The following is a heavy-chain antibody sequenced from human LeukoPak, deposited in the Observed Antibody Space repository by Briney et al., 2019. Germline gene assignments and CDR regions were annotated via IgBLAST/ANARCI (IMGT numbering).Heavy chain of an antibody. CDR2: FYYSGST. V-gene: IGHV4-39*07. J-gene: IGHJ4*02. CDR1: GGSFSGFR. CDR3: AREGFSPVGFDY. D-gene: IGHD3-16*01. Sequence: SETLSLTCAVSGGSFSGFRWHWIRQPPGKGLEWIGSFYYSGSTYYNPSLKSRVTISVDTSKNQFSLKLSSVTAADTAVYYCAREGFSPVGFDYWGQGILVTVSS.